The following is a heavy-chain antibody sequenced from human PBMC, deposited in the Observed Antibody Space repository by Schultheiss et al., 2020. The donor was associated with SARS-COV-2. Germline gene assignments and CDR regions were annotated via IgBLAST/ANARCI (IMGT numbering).Heavy chain of an antibody. D-gene: IGHD2-2*02. CDR1: GFTFSSYE. CDR3: ARYCSSTSCYKGPYYYMDV. J-gene: IGHJ6*03. V-gene: IGHV3-48*03. CDR2: ISSSGSTI. Sequence: GGSLRLSCAASGFTFSSYEMNWVRQAPGKGLEWVSYISSSGSTIYYADSVKGRFTISRDNAKNSLYLQMNSLRAEDTAVYYCARYCSSTSCYKGPYYYMDVWGKGTTVTVSS.